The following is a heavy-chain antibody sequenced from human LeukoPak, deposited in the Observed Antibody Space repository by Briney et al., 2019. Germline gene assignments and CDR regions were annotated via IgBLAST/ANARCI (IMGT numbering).Heavy chain of an antibody. CDR2: IRGKGYGGTT. CDR3: TGGPYGDSSDFDY. J-gene: IGHJ4*02. D-gene: IGHD4-17*01. V-gene: IGHV3-49*03. Sequence: GGSLRLSCTGSGFTFGDYTMSWFRQAPGKGLEWVGFIRGKGYGGTTKYAASVKGRFTISRDDSKSIAYLQMNSLKTEDIAVYYCTGGPYGDSSDFDYWGQGTLVTVSS. CDR1: GFTFGDYT.